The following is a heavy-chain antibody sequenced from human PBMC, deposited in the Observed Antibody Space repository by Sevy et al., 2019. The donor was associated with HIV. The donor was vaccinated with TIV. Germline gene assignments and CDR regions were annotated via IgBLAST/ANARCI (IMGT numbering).Heavy chain of an antibody. Sequence: GESLKISCRASGYNFKSYWVGWVRQIPGEGLERMGVIFPADSDTRYSPSFQGRITMSVDNSINTAYIHRSNLEASDAAFYYCVGLGHNSGRSLAWFDPWGPGTQVTVSS. V-gene: IGHV5-51*01. CDR3: VGLGHNSGRSLAWFDP. CDR2: IFPADSDT. D-gene: IGHD5-12*01. CDR1: GYNFKSYW. J-gene: IGHJ5*02.